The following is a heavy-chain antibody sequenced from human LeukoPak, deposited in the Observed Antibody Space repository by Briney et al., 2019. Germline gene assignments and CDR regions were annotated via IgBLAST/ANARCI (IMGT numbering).Heavy chain of an antibody. CDR3: SRGLVYSSGYDYGSDV. CDR2: IYSSGST. D-gene: IGHD6-19*01. J-gene: IGHJ6*02. V-gene: IGHV4-4*07. Sequence: SETLSLTCTVSGGSISSYYWTWIRQSAGKGLAWIGRIYSSGSTDYNPSLKSRVTMSLDTSKNQISLELTSVTAADTAVYYCSRGLVYSSGYDYGSDVWGQGTTVTVSS. CDR1: GGSISSYY.